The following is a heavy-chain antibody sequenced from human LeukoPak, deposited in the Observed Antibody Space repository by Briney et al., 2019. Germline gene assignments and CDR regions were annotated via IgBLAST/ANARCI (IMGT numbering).Heavy chain of an antibody. CDR3: ARLGGSSFKD. V-gene: IGHV4-4*09. J-gene: IGHJ4*02. D-gene: IGHD6-6*01. Sequence: PSETLSLTCSVSGGSISTYHWSWIRQPPGKGLEWIGYIYSSGSTNYNPSLKSRVTISIDTSKNQFSLQLSPVTAADTAVYYCARLGGSSFKDWGQGTLVTVSS. CDR1: GGSISTYH. CDR2: IYSSGST.